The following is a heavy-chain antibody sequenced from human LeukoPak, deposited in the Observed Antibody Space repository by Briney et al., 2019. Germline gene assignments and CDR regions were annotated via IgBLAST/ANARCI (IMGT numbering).Heavy chain of an antibody. D-gene: IGHD3-16*01. CDR3: AREDRGGGYFDY. Sequence: GGSLRLSCAASGFTFSSYGMHWVRQAPGKGLEWVAVISYDGSNKYYADSVKGRFTISRDNSKNTLYLQMNSLRAEDTAVYYCAREDRGGGYFDYWGQGTLVTVSS. V-gene: IGHV3-30*03. CDR1: GFTFSSYG. CDR2: ISYDGSNK. J-gene: IGHJ4*02.